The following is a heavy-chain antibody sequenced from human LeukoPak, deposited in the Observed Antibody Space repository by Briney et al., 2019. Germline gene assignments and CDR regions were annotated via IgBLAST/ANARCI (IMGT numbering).Heavy chain of an antibody. V-gene: IGHV4-34*01. Sequence: SETLSLTCAVYGGSFSGYSWSWIRQPPGKGLEWIGEINQRRNTNYNPSLKSRVTISIDTSKNQFSLKLSSVTAADTAVYFCARHGWHAWYFDLWGRGTLVTVSS. CDR3: ARHGWHAWYFDL. CDR2: INQRRNT. J-gene: IGHJ2*01. D-gene: IGHD6-19*01. CDR1: GGSFSGYS.